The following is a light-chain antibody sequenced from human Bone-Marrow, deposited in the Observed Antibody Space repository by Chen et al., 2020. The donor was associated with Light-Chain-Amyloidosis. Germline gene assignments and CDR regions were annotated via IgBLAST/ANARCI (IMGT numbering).Light chain of an antibody. V-gene: IGKV3-11*01. CDR2: DAS. CDR3: QQRRNWPRT. J-gene: IGKJ1*01. CDR1: PRVDSY. Sequence: IVLTKAPATLSWSPGERATLSCTSSPRVDSYLAWYQQKPGQAPRLLIFDASNRATVIPSRFSGSVSGTDFTLTISSLEPEEFAVYYCQQRRNWPRTFGQGTKVAIK.